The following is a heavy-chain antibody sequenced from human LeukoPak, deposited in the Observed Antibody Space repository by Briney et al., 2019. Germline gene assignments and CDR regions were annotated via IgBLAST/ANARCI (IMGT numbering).Heavy chain of an antibody. CDR2: IYDSGST. CDR3: ARGFDSKSTYFDY. Sequence: PSETLSLTCTVSGGSISSYYWSWIRQPPGKGLEWIGYIYDSGSTNYNPSLKSRVTISVDTSKNQFSLRLTSVSAADTAVYYCARGFDSKSTYFDYWGQGTLVTVSS. CDR1: GGSISSYY. V-gene: IGHV4-59*01. D-gene: IGHD5-12*01. J-gene: IGHJ4*02.